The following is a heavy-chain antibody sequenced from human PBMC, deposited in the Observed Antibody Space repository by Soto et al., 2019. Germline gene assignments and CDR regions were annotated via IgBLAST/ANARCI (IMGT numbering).Heavy chain of an antibody. CDR3: ARDQTTGDWFDA. Sequence: GGSLRLSCGASGFDFSNYWMHWVRQAPGKGLVWVSRINGDGSDTKYADSVKGRFTISRDNARNTVYLQMNSLRADDTAVYYCARDQTTGDWFDAWGQGALVTVSS. CDR2: INGDGSDT. CDR1: GFDFSNYW. V-gene: IGHV3-74*03. J-gene: IGHJ5*02. D-gene: IGHD4-17*01.